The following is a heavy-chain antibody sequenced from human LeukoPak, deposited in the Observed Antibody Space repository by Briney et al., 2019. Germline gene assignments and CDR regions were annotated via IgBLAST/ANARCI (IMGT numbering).Heavy chain of an antibody. CDR1: GLTVRNNY. J-gene: IGHJ4*02. D-gene: IGHD6-13*01. V-gene: IGHV3-66*01. CDR2: IYSGGST. Sequence: GGSLRLSCAASGLTVRNNYMTWVRQAPGKGLEWVSVIYSGGSTYYADSVKGRFTISRDNSKNTLYLQMNSLRAEDTAVYYCAKDPYSSSWYYFDYWGQGTLVTVSS. CDR3: AKDPYSSSWYYFDY.